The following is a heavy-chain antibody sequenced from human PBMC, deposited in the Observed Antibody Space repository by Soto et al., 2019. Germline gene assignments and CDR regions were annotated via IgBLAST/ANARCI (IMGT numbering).Heavy chain of an antibody. CDR2: IYWDDDK. CDR3: AHRLSGDTGNWNYGAFDY. Sequence: QITLKESGPTLVKPTQTLTLTCTFSGFSLTTSGVGVGWIRQPPGQALEWLALIYWDDDKRYNPSLRSRLTNTKDTSKNQVVLTMTNMDPVDTATYSCAHRLSGDTGNWNYGAFDYWGQGTLVTVSS. V-gene: IGHV2-5*02. J-gene: IGHJ4*02. D-gene: IGHD1-7*01. CDR1: GFSLTTSGVG.